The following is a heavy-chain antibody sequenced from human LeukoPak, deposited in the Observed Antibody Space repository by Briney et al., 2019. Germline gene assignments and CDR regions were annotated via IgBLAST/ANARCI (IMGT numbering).Heavy chain of an antibody. J-gene: IGHJ4*02. Sequence: ASVKVSCKASGYTFSGYGFSSVRQAPGQGLEWMGWISAYNGNTKFAQKYQGRVTMTTDTSTSTAYMELRSLRSDDTAVYYCARGAGGYGDYSLWLGYWGQGTLVTVSS. V-gene: IGHV1-18*01. CDR3: ARGAGGYGDYSLWLGY. D-gene: IGHD4-17*01. CDR1: GYTFSGYG. CDR2: ISAYNGNT.